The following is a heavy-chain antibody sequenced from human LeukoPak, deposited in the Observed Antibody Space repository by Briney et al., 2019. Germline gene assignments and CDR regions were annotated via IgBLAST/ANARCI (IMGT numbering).Heavy chain of an antibody. D-gene: IGHD6-13*01. Sequence: SVKVSCKASGGTFISYAISWVRQAPGQGLEWMGGIIPIFGTANYAQKFQGRVTITTDESTSTAYMELSSLRSEDTAVYYYARGVRTSSWYHFDAFDIWGQGTMVTVSS. CDR3: ARGVRTSSWYHFDAFDI. CDR1: GGTFISYA. CDR2: IIPIFGTA. J-gene: IGHJ3*02. V-gene: IGHV1-69*05.